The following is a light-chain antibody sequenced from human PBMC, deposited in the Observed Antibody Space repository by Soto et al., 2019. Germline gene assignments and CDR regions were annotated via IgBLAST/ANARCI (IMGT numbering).Light chain of an antibody. CDR1: QSIGNY. CDR2: SAS. V-gene: IGKV1-39*01. Sequence: DIQMTQSPSSLSASVGDRVTITCRASQSIGNYLNWYQQNSGKAPRLLIYSASSLQSGVPSRFSGSGSGTDFTLTIDSLQAEDVATYYCQQSYDTPRTFGQGTEVDVK. CDR3: QQSYDTPRT. J-gene: IGKJ1*01.